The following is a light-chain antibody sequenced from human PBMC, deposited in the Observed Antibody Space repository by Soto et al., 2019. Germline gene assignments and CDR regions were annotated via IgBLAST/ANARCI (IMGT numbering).Light chain of an antibody. V-gene: IGLV2-8*01. Sequence: SALTQPPSASGSPGQSVTISCTGTSSAVGGYNYVSWYQHHPGKAPKLIIYEVYKRPSGVPDRFSGSKSGNTAALTVSGLQAEDEADYYCRSYVGTNSYVFGTGTKVTVL. CDR3: RSYVGTNSYV. CDR1: SSAVGGYNY. CDR2: EVY. J-gene: IGLJ1*01.